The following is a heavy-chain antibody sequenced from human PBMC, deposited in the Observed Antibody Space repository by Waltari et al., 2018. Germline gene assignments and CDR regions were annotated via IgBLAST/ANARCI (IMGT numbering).Heavy chain of an antibody. Sequence: QVQLVESGGGVVQPGRSLRLSCAASGFTFSSYAMHWVRQAPGKGLEWVAVLSYDGSNKYYADSVKGRFTISRDNSKNTLYLQMNSLRAEDTAVYYCARNLGDFWSGSAYCDYWGQGTLVTVSS. CDR2: LSYDGSNK. V-gene: IGHV3-30*01. J-gene: IGHJ4*02. CDR3: ARNLGDFWSGSAYCDY. D-gene: IGHD3-3*01. CDR1: GFTFSSYA.